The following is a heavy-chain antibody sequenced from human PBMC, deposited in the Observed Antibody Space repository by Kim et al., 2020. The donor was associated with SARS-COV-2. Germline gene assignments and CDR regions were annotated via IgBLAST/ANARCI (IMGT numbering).Heavy chain of an antibody. D-gene: IGHD5-12*01. Sequence: GGSLRLSCAASGFTVSSNYMNWVRQAPGKGLEWVSVIYNDGKTYYADSVKGRFTISRDGPKNTLYLQMNTLRAEDTAVYYCARDLRDVDINFDYYAMVVWGQGTTVTVSS. CDR3: ARDLRDVDINFDYYAMVV. CDR2: IYNDGKT. J-gene: IGHJ6*02. CDR1: GFTVSSNY. V-gene: IGHV3-53*01.